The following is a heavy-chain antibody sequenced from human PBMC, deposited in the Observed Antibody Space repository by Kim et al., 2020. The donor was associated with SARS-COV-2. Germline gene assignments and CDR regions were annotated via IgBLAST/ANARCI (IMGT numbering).Heavy chain of an antibody. J-gene: IGHJ5*02. Sequence: GGSLRLSCAASGFTFSSYGMHWVRQAPGKGLEWVAVISYDGSNKYYADSVKGRFTISRDNSKNTLYLQMNSLRAEDTAVYYCAKDDGGYSYDHTANWFDPWGQGTLVTVSS. D-gene: IGHD5-18*01. CDR3: AKDDGGYSYDHTANWFDP. CDR2: ISYDGSNK. CDR1: GFTFSSYG. V-gene: IGHV3-30*18.